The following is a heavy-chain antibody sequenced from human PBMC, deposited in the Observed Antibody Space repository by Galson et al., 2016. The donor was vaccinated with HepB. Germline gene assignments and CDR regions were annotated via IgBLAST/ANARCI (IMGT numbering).Heavy chain of an antibody. Sequence: SLRLSCAASGFTFSSYDLHWVRQAPGKGLEWVAVISYDGSNKYYADSVKGRFTISRDNSKNTLYLQMNSLRAEDTAVYYCTKGYLQWQNYYGLDVWAKGPRSPFP. CDR2: ISYDGSNK. J-gene: IGHJ6*02. CDR1: GFTFSSYD. V-gene: IGHV3-30*18. CDR3: TKGYLQWQNYYGLDV. D-gene: IGHD6-19*01.